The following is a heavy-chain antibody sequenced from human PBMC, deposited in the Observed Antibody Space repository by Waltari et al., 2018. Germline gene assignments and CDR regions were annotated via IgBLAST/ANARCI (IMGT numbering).Heavy chain of an antibody. CDR1: GFTFSTYW. V-gene: IGHV3-7*01. D-gene: IGHD2-15*01. CDR3: ARTMRGGGNY. CDR2: INQDGSEK. Sequence: EVQLVASGGGLVQPGGSLRLSCAASGFTFSTYWINWVRQAPGKGLEWVANINQDGSEKYYVDSVKGRFTISRDNAKNSLYLQMNSLRVEDTAVYYCARTMRGGGNYWGQGTLVTVSS. J-gene: IGHJ4*02.